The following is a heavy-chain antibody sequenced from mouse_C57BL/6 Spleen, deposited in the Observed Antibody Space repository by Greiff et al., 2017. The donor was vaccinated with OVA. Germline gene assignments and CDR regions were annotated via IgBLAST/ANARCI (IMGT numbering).Heavy chain of an antibody. CDR1: GYTFTGYW. V-gene: IGHV1-9*01. CDR2: ILPGSGST. CDR3: ARTLGYSGNYEDGFAY. J-gene: IGHJ3*01. D-gene: IGHD1-1*02. Sequence: QVQLQQSGAELMKPGASVKLSCKATGYTFTGYWIEWVKQRPGHGLEWIGEILPGSGSTNYNEKFKGKATFTADTSSNTAYMQLSSLTTEDSAIYYCARTLGYSGNYEDGFAYWGQGTLVTVSA.